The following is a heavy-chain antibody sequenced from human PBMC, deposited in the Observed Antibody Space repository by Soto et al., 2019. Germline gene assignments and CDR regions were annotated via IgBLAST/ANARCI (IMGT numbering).Heavy chain of an antibody. CDR2: ISSSSSTI. Sequence: ESGGGLVQPGGSLRLSCAASGFTFSSYSMNWVRQAPGKGLEWVSYISSSSSTIYYADSVKGRFTISRDNAKNSLYLQMNSLRDEDTAVYYCARRITFGGVIGDYFDYWGQGTLVTVSS. CDR3: ARRITFGGVIGDYFDY. V-gene: IGHV3-48*02. J-gene: IGHJ4*02. D-gene: IGHD3-16*02. CDR1: GFTFSSYS.